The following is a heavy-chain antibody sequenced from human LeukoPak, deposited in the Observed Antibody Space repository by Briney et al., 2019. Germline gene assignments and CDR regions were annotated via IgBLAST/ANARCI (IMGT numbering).Heavy chain of an antibody. CDR2: ISAYNGNT. CDR1: GYTFSSYG. Sequence: ASVKVSCKASGYTFSSYGISWVRQAPGQGLEWTGWISAYNGNTNYAQKLQGRVTMTTDTSTSTAYMELRSLRSDDTAVYYCAREEYSSSFYYYYYGMDVWGQGTTVTVSS. D-gene: IGHD6-6*01. V-gene: IGHV1-18*01. J-gene: IGHJ6*02. CDR3: AREEYSSSFYYYYYGMDV.